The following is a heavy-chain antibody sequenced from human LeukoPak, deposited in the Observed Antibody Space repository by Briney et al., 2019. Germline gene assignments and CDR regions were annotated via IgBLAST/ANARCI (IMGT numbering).Heavy chain of an antibody. V-gene: IGHV3-23*01. CDR1: GFSFSTVL. CDR2: IIASGDSA. Sequence: GGSLRLSCEASGFSFSTVLMSWVRQVPGKGLECVSYIIASGDSAYYADSVRGRFTISRDNSMNTLYLQMDDLRAEDSAVYYCATHILFWSGLFDSWGQGALVSVSS. J-gene: IGHJ4*02. CDR3: ATHILFWSGLFDS. D-gene: IGHD3-3*01.